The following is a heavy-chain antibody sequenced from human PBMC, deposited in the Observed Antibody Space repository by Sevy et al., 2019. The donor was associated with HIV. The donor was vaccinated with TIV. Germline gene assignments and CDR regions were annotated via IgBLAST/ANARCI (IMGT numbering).Heavy chain of an antibody. V-gene: IGHV1-69*13. D-gene: IGHD6-13*01. CDR1: GRTFSNYA. Sequence: ASVKVSCKASGRTFSNYAMSWVRQAPGLGLEWMGGIIPMFGTANYVQKFQGRVTITADESTSTAYMELSSLRSEDTAVYYCAKSISWYASFDSWGQGTLVTVSS. CDR3: AKSISWYASFDS. CDR2: IIPMFGTA. J-gene: IGHJ4*02.